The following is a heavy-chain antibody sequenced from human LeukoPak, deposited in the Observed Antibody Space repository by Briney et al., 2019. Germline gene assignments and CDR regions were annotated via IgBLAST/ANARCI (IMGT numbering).Heavy chain of an antibody. V-gene: IGHV4-61*02. CDR1: GGSISSGSYY. CDR3: ARGPRSVTGERYFDL. Sequence: SETLSLTCTVSGGSISSGSYYWSRIRQPAGKGLEWIGRIYTSGSTNYNPSLKSRVTISVDTSKNQFSLKLSSVTAADTAVYYCARGPRSVTGERYFDLWGRGTLVTVSS. J-gene: IGHJ2*01. D-gene: IGHD7-27*01. CDR2: IYTSGST.